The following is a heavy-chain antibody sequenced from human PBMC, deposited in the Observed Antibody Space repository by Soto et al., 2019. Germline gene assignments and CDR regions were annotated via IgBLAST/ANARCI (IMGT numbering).Heavy chain of an antibody. CDR1: GYTFTSYG. CDR3: ARDSYGGNPIAWFDP. D-gene: IGHD4-17*01. V-gene: IGHV1-18*01. CDR2: ISAYNGNT. Sequence: GASVKVSCKASGYTFTSYGISWVRQAPGQGLEWMGWISAYNGNTNYAQKLQGRVTMTTDTSTSTAYMELRSLRSDDTAVYYCARDSYGGNPIAWFDPWGQGTLVTVSS. J-gene: IGHJ5*02.